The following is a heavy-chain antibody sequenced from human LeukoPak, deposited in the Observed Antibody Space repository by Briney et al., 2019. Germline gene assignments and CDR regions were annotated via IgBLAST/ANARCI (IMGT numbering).Heavy chain of an antibody. CDR3: AAQWLHTNGSFDY. D-gene: IGHD6-19*01. J-gene: IGHJ4*02. CDR2: GYYSGST. Sequence: PSDTLSLTCTVSGHSISNSNYYWPWIRQPPGKGLERIGSGYYSGSTYYKSSLKSRVTISVDTSKNQFSLKLTSVTAADTAVYYCAAQWLHTNGSFDYWGQGTLVTVSS. V-gene: IGHV4-39*01. CDR1: GHSISNSNYY.